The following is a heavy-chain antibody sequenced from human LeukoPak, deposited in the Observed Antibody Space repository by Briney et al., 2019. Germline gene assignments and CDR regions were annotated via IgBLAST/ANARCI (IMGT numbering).Heavy chain of an antibody. Sequence: GESLKISCKGSGYSFTTYWIGWVRQMPGKGLEWMGIIYPGDSDTRYGPSFQGQVTISVDKSINTAYLQWSSLKASDTAMYYCARRRDLYSGSYYPFDYWGQGTLVTVSS. CDR3: ARRRDLYSGSYYPFDY. J-gene: IGHJ4*02. D-gene: IGHD1-26*01. CDR1: GYSFTTYW. CDR2: IYPGDSDT. V-gene: IGHV5-51*01.